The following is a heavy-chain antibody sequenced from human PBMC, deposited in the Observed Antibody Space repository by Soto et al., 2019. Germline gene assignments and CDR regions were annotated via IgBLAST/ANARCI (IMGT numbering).Heavy chain of an antibody. Sequence: RSLRLSCSASVFTFSIHWMHWVRQAPGKGLVWVSRINTDGSTTNYADYVKGRFTVSRDNAKNTLYLQMNSLRAEDTAVYYCASSLLRPLDLNYWGQGTLVTVS. CDR1: VFTFSIHW. CDR3: ASSLLRPLDLNY. D-gene: IGHD2-21*02. CDR2: INTDGSTT. J-gene: IGHJ4*02. V-gene: IGHV3-74*01.